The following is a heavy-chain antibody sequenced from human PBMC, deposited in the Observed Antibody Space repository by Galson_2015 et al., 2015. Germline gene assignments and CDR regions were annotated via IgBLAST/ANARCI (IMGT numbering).Heavy chain of an antibody. J-gene: IGHJ5*02. CDR3: ARDYRAVA. CDR2: INPNSGDT. Sequence: SVKVSCKASGYTFIDYYLHWVRQAPGQGLKWMGRINPNSGDTNYAQNFQGRVTMTRDTSISTAFMELSRLRSDDTALYFCARDYRAVAWGQGTLVTVSS. V-gene: IGHV1-2*06. CDR1: GYTFIDYY. D-gene: IGHD4-23*01.